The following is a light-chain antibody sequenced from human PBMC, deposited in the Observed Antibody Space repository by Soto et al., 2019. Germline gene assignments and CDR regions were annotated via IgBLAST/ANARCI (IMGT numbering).Light chain of an antibody. CDR1: QSVSSSY. CDR3: QQYGSSSWT. Sequence: ELVFTQSPGTLSLSPGERATLSCRASQSVSSSYLAWYQQKPGQPPRLVMYATSSRATGIPARFSGSGSGTDFTLTISRLEPEDFAVYYCQQYGSSSWTFGQGTKVDIK. CDR2: ATS. V-gene: IGKV3-20*01. J-gene: IGKJ1*01.